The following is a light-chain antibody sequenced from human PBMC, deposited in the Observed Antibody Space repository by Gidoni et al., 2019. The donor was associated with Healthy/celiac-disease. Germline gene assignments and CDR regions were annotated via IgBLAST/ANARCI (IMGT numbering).Light chain of an antibody. CDR3: QQYDNLPLT. V-gene: IGKV1-33*01. J-gene: IGKJ4*01. CDR1: QDISNY. Sequence: DIQMTQSPSSLSASVGDRVTITCQASQDISNYLNWYQQKPGKAPKLLIYDASNLETGVPSRLRGSGSGTDFTFNSSSLQPEDIATYYCQQYDNLPLTFGGGTKVEIK. CDR2: DAS.